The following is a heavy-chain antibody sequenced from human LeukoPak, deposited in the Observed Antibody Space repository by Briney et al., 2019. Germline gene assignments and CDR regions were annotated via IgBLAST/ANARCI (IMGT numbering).Heavy chain of an antibody. Sequence: GESLKISFKGSGSRFTDYWIGWARATPEKGLEWMGIIYPGDSDTRYSPSLQGQVTISADKSLSTAYLQWSSLKASDSAMYYCARQAGYSRTYYDYWGQGTMVTVSS. D-gene: IGHD1-26*01. CDR3: ARQAGYSRTYYDY. V-gene: IGHV5-51*01. J-gene: IGHJ4*02. CDR2: IYPGDSDT. CDR1: GSRFTDYW.